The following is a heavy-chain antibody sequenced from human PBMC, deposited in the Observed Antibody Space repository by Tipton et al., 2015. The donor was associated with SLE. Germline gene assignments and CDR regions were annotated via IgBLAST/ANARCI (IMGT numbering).Heavy chain of an antibody. CDR2: INSSGGT. CDR3: ARRGGQPSRSRAFGAFDL. V-gene: IGHV4-34*01. CDR1: GGSFSGYY. Sequence: GLVKPSETLPLTCGVSGGSFSGYYWSWIRQPPGKGLEWIGEINSSGGTNYNPSLKSRVTISIDRSKKQFSLKVTSMTATETAVYYCARRGGQPSRSRAFGAFDLWGLGTMVIVSS. J-gene: IGHJ3*01. D-gene: IGHD3-16*01.